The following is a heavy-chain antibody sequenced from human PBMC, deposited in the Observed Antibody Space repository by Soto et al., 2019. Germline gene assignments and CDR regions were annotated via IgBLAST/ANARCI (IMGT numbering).Heavy chain of an antibody. CDR2: ISGSGGST. CDR1: GFTFSSYA. Sequence: EVQLLESGGGLVQPGGSLRLSCAASGFTFSSYAMSWVRQAPGKGLEWVSAISGSGGSTYYADSVKGRFTISRDNSKNTLYLQMNSLRADDTAVYYCAKELADYYDSSGYYLGIGRHDAFDIWGQGTMVTVSS. V-gene: IGHV3-23*01. D-gene: IGHD3-22*01. J-gene: IGHJ3*02. CDR3: AKELADYYDSSGYYLGIGRHDAFDI.